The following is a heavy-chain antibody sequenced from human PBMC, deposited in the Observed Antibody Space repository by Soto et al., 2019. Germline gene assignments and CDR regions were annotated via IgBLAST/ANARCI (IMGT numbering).Heavy chain of an antibody. CDR1: GGAFNGYY. CDR2: INHSGTV. CDR3: ARAGAALVRGSIGGFDY. V-gene: IGHV4-34*01. D-gene: IGHD3-10*01. Sequence: QGHLQQWGAGLLKPSETLSLTCAVNGGAFNGYYWTWIRQSPGKGLQWIGEINHSGTVDYNPSLRSRVTFSIHTSKKQFSLTLTSVPAADTAVYYCARAGAALVRGSIGGFDYWGQGTLVTVSS. J-gene: IGHJ4*02.